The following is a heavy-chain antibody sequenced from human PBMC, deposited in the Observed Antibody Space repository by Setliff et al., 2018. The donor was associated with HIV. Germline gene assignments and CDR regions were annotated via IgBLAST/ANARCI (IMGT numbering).Heavy chain of an antibody. Sequence: LSLTCSVSGGSIRSGSYFWSWIRQPVGKGLEWIGHVFATGPTNYNPSLGTRITISVDTSKNQFSLTLRSVTAADTAVYYCARDGGGSGWSLGEFDFWGQGTLVTVSS. D-gene: IGHD6-19*01. CDR1: GGSIRSGSYF. CDR2: VFATGPT. CDR3: ARDGGGSGWSLGEFDF. J-gene: IGHJ4*02. V-gene: IGHV4-61*09.